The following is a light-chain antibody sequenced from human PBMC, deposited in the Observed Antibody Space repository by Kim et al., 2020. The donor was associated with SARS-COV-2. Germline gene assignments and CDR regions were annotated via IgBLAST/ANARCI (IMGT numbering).Light chain of an antibody. J-gene: IGKJ3*01. V-gene: IGKV3-15*01. CDR3: QHYSKWPFT. Sequence: VSPGERATRYCRASQSLNNKVAWYQQKPGQAPRLLIQDASTRATGIPARFSGSGSGTDFTLTISSLQSEDFAVYYCQHYSKWPFTFGPGTKVDIK. CDR2: DAS. CDR1: QSLNNK.